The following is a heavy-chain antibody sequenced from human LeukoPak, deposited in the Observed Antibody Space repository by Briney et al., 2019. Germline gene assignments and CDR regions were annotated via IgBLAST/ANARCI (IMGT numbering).Heavy chain of an antibody. Sequence: PSETLSLTCTVSGGSISSYYWSWIRQPAGKGLEWIGRIYTSGSTNYNPSLKSRVTMSVDTSKNQFSLKLSSVTAADTAVYYCARLIVGATSRLPDDYWGQGTLVTVSS. CDR1: GGSISSYY. J-gene: IGHJ4*02. CDR3: ARLIVGATSRLPDDY. CDR2: IYTSGST. V-gene: IGHV4-4*07. D-gene: IGHD1-26*01.